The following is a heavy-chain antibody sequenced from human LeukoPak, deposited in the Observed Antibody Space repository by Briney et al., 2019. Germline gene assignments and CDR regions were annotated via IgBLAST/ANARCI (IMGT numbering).Heavy chain of an antibody. Sequence: GGSLRLSCAASGLTFSSYWMSWVRQAPGKGLEWVANIKQDGSEKYYVDSVKGRFTISRDNAKNSLYLQMNSLGAEDTAVYYCARDRSRRGFDYWGQGTLVTVSS. J-gene: IGHJ4*02. CDR1: GLTFSSYW. D-gene: IGHD3-10*01. CDR2: IKQDGSEK. CDR3: ARDRSRRGFDY. V-gene: IGHV3-7*01.